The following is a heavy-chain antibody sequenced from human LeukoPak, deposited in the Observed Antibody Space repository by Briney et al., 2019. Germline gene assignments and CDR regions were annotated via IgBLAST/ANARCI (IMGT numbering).Heavy chain of an antibody. Sequence: SETLSLTCAVYGGSFSGYYWSWIRQPPGKGLEWIGEINHSGSTNYNPSLKSRVTISVDTSKNQSSLKLSSVTAADTAVYYCARGPYYYGSGSYYRWFDPWGQGTLVTVSS. CDR3: ARGPYYYGSGSYYRWFDP. V-gene: IGHV4-34*01. CDR2: INHSGST. D-gene: IGHD3-10*01. CDR1: GGSFSGYY. J-gene: IGHJ5*02.